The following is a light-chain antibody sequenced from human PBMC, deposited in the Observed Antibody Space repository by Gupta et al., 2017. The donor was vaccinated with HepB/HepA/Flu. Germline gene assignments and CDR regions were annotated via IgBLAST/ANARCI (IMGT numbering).Light chain of an antibody. Sequence: QSALTQPASVSGSPGQSITISCTGTSSDAGGYNSVSWYQQHPGKAPKVIIYDVSNRPSGVSNRFSGSKSGNTASLTISGLQAEDEADYHCSSYRSSSTLVVFGGGTKVTVL. CDR1: SSDAGGYNS. J-gene: IGLJ2*01. V-gene: IGLV2-14*03. CDR2: DVS. CDR3: SSYRSSSTLVV.